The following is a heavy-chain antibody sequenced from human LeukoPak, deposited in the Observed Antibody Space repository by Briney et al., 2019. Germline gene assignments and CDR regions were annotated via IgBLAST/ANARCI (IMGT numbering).Heavy chain of an antibody. Sequence: ASVKVSCKVSGYTLTELSMHWVRQAPGKGLEWMGGFDPEDGETIYAQKFQGRVTMTEDTSTDTAYMELSSLRSEDTAVYYCATSQWLVSPYRYWDQGTLVTVSS. CDR2: FDPEDGET. J-gene: IGHJ4*02. D-gene: IGHD6-19*01. CDR3: ATSQWLVSPYRY. V-gene: IGHV1-24*01. CDR1: GYTLTELS.